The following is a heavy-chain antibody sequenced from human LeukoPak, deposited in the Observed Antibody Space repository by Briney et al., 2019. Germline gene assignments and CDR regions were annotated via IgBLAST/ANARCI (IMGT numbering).Heavy chain of an antibody. Sequence: SSVKVSRKASGGTFSSYAISWVRQAPGQGLEWMGGIIPIFGTANYAQKFQGRVTITADKSTSTAYMELSSLRSEDTAVYYCARGDILTGYYPDYWGQGTLVTVSS. V-gene: IGHV1-69*06. CDR1: GGTFSSYA. CDR2: IIPIFGTA. J-gene: IGHJ4*02. D-gene: IGHD3-9*01. CDR3: ARGDILTGYYPDY.